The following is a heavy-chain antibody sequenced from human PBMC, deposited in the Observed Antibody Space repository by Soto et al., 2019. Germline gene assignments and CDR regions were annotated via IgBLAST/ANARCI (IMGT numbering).Heavy chain of an antibody. D-gene: IGHD2-15*01. CDR2: INAGNDNT. J-gene: IGHJ6*02. CDR1: GYTFTSYA. CDR3: AREKTSKRYCSGGSCHLPTYYYYGMDV. V-gene: IGHV1-3*01. Sequence: GASVKVSCKASGYTFTSYAMHWVRQAPGQRLEWMGWINAGNDNTKYSQKLKGRVTITGDTSASTAYMELSSLRSEDTAVYYCAREKTSKRYCSGGSCHLPTYYYYGMDVWGQGTTVTVSS.